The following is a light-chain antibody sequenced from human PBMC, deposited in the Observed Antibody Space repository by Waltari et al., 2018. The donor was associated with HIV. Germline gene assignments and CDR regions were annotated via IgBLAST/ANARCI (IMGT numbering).Light chain of an antibody. J-gene: IGKJ3*01. CDR1: QAISTY. V-gene: IGKV1-39*01. Sequence: DIQMTQSPSSLSASLGDSVVITCRASQAISTYLNWYQQKPGKAPVLLVYSAYKLQPGAPSRVRGAGSGKDFSLSISGLQTEDFATYFCQQSYGFPFNFGPGT. CDR3: QQSYGFPFN. CDR2: SAY.